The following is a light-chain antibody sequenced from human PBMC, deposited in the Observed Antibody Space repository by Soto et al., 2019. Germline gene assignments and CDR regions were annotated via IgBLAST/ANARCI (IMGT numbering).Light chain of an antibody. Sequence: EIVLTQSPATLSLSPGERATLSCRANQNVRSYLAWYQQKPGQAPRLLIHDASSRATGIPDRFSGSGSGTDFTLTISSLVPEDSALYYCQQRTNWPTSTFGQGTRLEIK. CDR2: DAS. CDR3: QQRTNWPTST. CDR1: QNVRSY. V-gene: IGKV3-11*01. J-gene: IGKJ5*01.